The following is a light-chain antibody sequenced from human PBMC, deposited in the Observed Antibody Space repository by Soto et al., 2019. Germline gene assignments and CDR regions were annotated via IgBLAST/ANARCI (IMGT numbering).Light chain of an antibody. V-gene: IGKV1-39*01. CDR1: QNISSY. CDR2: AAS. J-gene: IGKJ1*01. Sequence: DIQMTQSPSSLSASVGDRVTITCRASQNISSYLNWYQQKVGRAPKLLIYAASNLQSGVPSRFSGSGSGTDFTLTISSLQPEDFATFSCQQSYSTPWTFGQGTKVDIK. CDR3: QQSYSTPWT.